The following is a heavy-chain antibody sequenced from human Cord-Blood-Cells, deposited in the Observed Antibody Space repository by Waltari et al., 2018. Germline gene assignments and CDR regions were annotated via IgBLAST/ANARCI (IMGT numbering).Heavy chain of an antibody. CDR1: GGSVSSGSYY. CDR3: ARAQADCSSTSCYWFDP. J-gene: IGHJ5*02. V-gene: IGHV4-61*01. CDR2: IYYSGST. D-gene: IGHD2-2*01. Sequence: QVQLQESGPGLVKPSENLSLTCTVSGGSVSSGSYYWSWIRQPPGKGLEWIGYIYYSGSTNYNPSLKSRVTISVDTSKNQFSLKLSSVTAADTAVYYCARAQADCSSTSCYWFDPWGQGTLVTVSS.